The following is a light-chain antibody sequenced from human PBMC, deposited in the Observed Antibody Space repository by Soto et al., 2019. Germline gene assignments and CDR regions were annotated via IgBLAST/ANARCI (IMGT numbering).Light chain of an antibody. CDR2: GIS. V-gene: IGKV3-20*01. CDR3: QQYGSSYA. Sequence: EIVLTQSPDTLALSPGERATLSCRASQSVTSNYLAWYQQKPGQAPRLLIFGISSRATGIPDRFSGSGSGTDFTLTIARLEPEDLAVYSCQQYGSSYAFGPGTKLEIK. J-gene: IGKJ2*01. CDR1: QSVTSNY.